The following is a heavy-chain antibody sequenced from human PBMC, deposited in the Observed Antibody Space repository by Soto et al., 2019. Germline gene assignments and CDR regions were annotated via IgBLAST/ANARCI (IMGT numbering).Heavy chain of an antibody. V-gene: IGHV3-30*18. Sequence: QVQLVESGGGVVQPGRSLRLSCAASGFTFSSYGMHWVRQAPGKGLEWVAVISYDGSNKYYADSVKGRFTISRDNSKNTLYLQMNSLRAEDTAVYYCAKDQQWELRYKFDYWGQGTLVTVSS. CDR1: GFTFSSYG. CDR2: ISYDGSNK. D-gene: IGHD1-26*01. J-gene: IGHJ4*02. CDR3: AKDQQWELRYKFDY.